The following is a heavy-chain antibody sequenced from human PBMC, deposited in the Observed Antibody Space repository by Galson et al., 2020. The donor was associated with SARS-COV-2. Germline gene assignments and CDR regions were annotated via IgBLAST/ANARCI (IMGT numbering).Heavy chain of an antibody. Sequence: SETLSLTCTVSGYSISSGYYWGWTRQPPGKGLEYIGSFNNSGSTYYNPSVNSRVTISVDMSKNEFSLNLRSVTASDTAVYYCARVGATIFGPAIDFWGQGSLVTVSS. CDR1: GYSISSGYY. J-gene: IGHJ4*02. V-gene: IGHV4-38-2*02. CDR3: ARVGATIFGPAIDF. D-gene: IGHD3-3*01. CDR2: FNNSGST.